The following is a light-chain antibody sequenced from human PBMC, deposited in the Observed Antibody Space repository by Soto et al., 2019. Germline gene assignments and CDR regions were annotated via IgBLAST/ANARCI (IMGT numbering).Light chain of an antibody. CDR1: QRISYY. CDR3: QQSYITPFT. Sequence: DIQMTQSPASLSASVGDRVTITCRASQRISYYLNWFQQKPGRAPKLLIYAASSLEAGVPSRYSGSGSGTDFTLTISSLQPEDFATYYCQQSYITPFTFGQGTRLEIK. CDR2: AAS. V-gene: IGKV1-39*01. J-gene: IGKJ5*01.